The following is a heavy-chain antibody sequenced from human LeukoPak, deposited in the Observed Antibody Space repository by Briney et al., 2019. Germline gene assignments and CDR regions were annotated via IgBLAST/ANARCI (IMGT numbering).Heavy chain of an antibody. D-gene: IGHD2-2*01. CDR1: GGTFSSYT. CDR2: IIPILGIA. CDR3: ARDAASSTSRGWFDP. J-gene: IGHJ5*02. Sequence: SVKVSCKASGGTFSSYTIGWVRQAPGQGLEWMGRIIPILGIANYAQKFQGRVTITADKSTSTAYMELSSLRSEDTAVYYCARDAASSTSRGWFDPWGQGTLVNVSS. V-gene: IGHV1-69*04.